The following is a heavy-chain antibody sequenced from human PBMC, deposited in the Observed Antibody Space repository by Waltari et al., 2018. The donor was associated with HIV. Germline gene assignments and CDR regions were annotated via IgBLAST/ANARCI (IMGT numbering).Heavy chain of an antibody. J-gene: IGHJ3*02. CDR2: IYHSGST. CDR1: GYSISSGYY. V-gene: IGHV4-38-2*01. Sequence: QVQLQESGPGLVKPSETLSLTCAVSGYSISSGYYWGWIRQPPGKGLEWIGSIYHSGSTYYNPCLKSRVTISVDTSKNQCSLKLSSVTAADTAVYYCARGDYYDSSGYYYGGVHAFDIWGQGTMVTVSS. D-gene: IGHD3-22*01. CDR3: ARGDYYDSSGYYYGGVHAFDI.